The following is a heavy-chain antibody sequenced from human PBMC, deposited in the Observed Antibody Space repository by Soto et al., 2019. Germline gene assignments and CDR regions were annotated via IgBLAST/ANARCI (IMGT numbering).Heavy chain of an antibody. CDR3: AKVRAVAGTGGKIEVFDY. V-gene: IGHV3-23*01. J-gene: IGHJ4*02. CDR1: GFTFSSYA. CDR2: ISGSGGST. D-gene: IGHD6-19*01. Sequence: EVQLLESGGGLVQPGGSLRLSCAASGFTFSSYAMSWVRQAPGKGLEWVSAISGSGGSTYYADSVKGRFTISRDNSKNTLYLQMHSLGAEDTAVYYCAKVRAVAGTGGKIEVFDYWGQGTLLTVSS.